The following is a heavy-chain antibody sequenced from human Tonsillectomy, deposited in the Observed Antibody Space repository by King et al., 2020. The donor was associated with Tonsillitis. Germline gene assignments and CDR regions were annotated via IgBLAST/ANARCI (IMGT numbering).Heavy chain of an antibody. V-gene: IGHV3-15*01. Sequence: DVQLVESGGGLVKPGGSLRLSCAASGFTFSNAWMSWVRQAPGKGLEWVGRIKNKIDGGTTDYAAPVKGRFTISRDDSQNTLSLQMNSLKTEDTAVYYCTTGAIGVLVITPDVDAFDIWGQGTMVTVSS. D-gene: IGHD3-22*01. CDR2: IKNKIDGGTT. CDR1: GFTFSNAW. CDR3: TTGAIGVLVITPDVDAFDI. J-gene: IGHJ3*02.